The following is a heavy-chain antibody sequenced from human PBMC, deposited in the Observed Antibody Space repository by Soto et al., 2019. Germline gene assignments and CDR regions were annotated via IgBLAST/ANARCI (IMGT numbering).Heavy chain of an antibody. D-gene: IGHD3-10*01. J-gene: IGHJ4*02. CDR2: FNPILSMS. V-gene: IGHV1-69*02. CDR1: GDTFNFYT. Sequence: QVQLVQSGAEVKKPGSSVKVSCKASGDTFNFYTINWVRQAPGLGLEWMGRFNPILSMSNSALRFQGRVTLTTHKSTTHAYMVLSSLRSDDTPVYYCATSFGSGYRASDYWGQGVLVTVSS. CDR3: ATSFGSGYRASDY.